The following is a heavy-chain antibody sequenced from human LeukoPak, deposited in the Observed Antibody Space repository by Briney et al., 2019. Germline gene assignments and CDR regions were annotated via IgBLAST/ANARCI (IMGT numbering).Heavy chain of an antibody. CDR2: ISGSGGST. CDR3: ANPYGLTGTLPIDY. CDR1: GFTFSSYA. D-gene: IGHD1-20*01. V-gene: IGHV3-23*01. Sequence: GGSLRLSCAPSGFTFSSYAMSWVRQAPGKGLEWVSAISGSGGSTYYADSVKGRFTISRDNSKNTLYLQMNSLRAEDTAVYYCANPYGLTGTLPIDYWGQGTLVTVSS. J-gene: IGHJ4*02.